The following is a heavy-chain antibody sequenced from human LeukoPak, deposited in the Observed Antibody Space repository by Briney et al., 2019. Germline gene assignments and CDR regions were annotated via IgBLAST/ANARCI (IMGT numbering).Heavy chain of an antibody. CDR1: GYTFTGYY. V-gene: IGHV1-2*02. J-gene: IGHJ6*03. CDR3: ARVLSSGWYAVGYYYYYMDV. D-gene: IGHD6-19*01. CDR2: INPNSGGT. Sequence: GASVKVSCEASGYTFTGYYMHWVRQAPGQGLEWMGWINPNSGGTNYAQKLQGRVTMTTDTSTSTAYMELRSLRSDDTAVYYCARVLSSGWYAVGYYYYYMDVWGKGTTVTISS.